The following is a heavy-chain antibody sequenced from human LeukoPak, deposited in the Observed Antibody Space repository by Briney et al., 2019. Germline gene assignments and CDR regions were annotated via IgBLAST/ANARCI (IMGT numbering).Heavy chain of an antibody. D-gene: IGHD2-8*02. Sequence: GGSLRLSCAASGFTFSSYWMHWVRQAPGKGLVWVSRINSDGSSTSYADSVKGRFTISRDNAKNTLYLQMNSLRAEDTAVYYCAGESPPSGTGDYWGQGTLVTVSS. CDR1: GFTFSSYW. V-gene: IGHV3-74*01. CDR2: INSDGSST. J-gene: IGHJ4*02. CDR3: AGESPPSGTGDY.